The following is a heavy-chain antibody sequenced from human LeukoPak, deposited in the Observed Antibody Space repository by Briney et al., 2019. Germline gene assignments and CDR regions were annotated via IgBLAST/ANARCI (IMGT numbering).Heavy chain of an antibody. CDR1: GGTFSSYA. CDR2: IIPILGIA. V-gene: IGHV1-69*04. J-gene: IGHJ4*02. D-gene: IGHD3-22*01. CDR3: ARSTSYDSSGYYSSNGY. Sequence: SVKVSCKASGGTFSSYAISWVRQAPGQGLEWMGRIIPILGIANYAQKFQGRVTITADKSTSTAYMELSSLRSEGTAVYYCARSTSYDSSGYYSSNGYWGQGTLVTVSS.